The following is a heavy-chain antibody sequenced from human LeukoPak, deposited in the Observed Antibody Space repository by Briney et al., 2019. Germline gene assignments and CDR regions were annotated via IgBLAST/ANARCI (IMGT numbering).Heavy chain of an antibody. CDR1: GYTFTNYG. CDR2: ISAYNGNT. V-gene: IGHV1-18*01. CDR3: ARSYYYDSSGYFPFDY. D-gene: IGHD3-22*01. J-gene: IGHJ4*02. Sequence: ASVKVSCKASGYTFTNYGISWVRQAPGQGLEWMGWISAYNGNTNYAQKLQGRVTMTTDTSTSTVYMELRSLRSDDTAVYYCARSYYYDSSGYFPFDYWGQGTLVAVSS.